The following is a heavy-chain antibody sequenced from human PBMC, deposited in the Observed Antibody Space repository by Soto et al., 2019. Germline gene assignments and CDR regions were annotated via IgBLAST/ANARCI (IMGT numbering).Heavy chain of an antibody. V-gene: IGHV3-13*01. CDR2: IGTAGDT. Sequence: GVLRLSCAASGFTFSSYDMHWVRQATGKGLEWVSAIGTAGDTYYPGSVKGRFTISRENAKNSLYLQMNSLRAGDTAVYYCARGTRFHYYYYMDVWGKGTTVTVSS. CDR1: GFTFSSYD. J-gene: IGHJ6*03. CDR3: ARGTRFHYYYYMDV.